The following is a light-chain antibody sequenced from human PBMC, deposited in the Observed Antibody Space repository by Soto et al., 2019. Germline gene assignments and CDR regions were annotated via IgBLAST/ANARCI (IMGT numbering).Light chain of an antibody. CDR1: QSVSSY. Sequence: EMVITQSPATLSLSPGQRATLSCRASQSVSSYLAWYQQKPGQAPRLLIYDASNRATGIPARFSGSGSGTDFTLTISSLEPEDFAVYYCQQRSNWFLTFGGGTKVDI. V-gene: IGKV3-11*01. J-gene: IGKJ4*01. CDR2: DAS. CDR3: QQRSNWFLT.